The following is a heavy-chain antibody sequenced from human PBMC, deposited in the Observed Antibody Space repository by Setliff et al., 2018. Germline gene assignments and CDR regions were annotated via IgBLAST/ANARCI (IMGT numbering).Heavy chain of an antibody. CDR2: IYDSGST. CDR3: ARHGGALYYNFWSGYPNWFDP. Sequence: SETLSLTCTVSGGSISSSSYYWGWFRQPPGKGLEWIGSIYDSGSTYYNPSLKSRVTISVDTSKNQFSLKLSSVTAADTAVYYCARHGGALYYNFWSGYPNWFDPWGQGTLVTVSS. CDR1: GGSISSSSYY. D-gene: IGHD3-3*01. V-gene: IGHV4-39*01. J-gene: IGHJ5*02.